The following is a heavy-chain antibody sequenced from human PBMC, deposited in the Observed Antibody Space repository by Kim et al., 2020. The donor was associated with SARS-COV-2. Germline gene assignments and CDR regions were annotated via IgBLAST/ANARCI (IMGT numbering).Heavy chain of an antibody. CDR2: IYHSGST. J-gene: IGHJ4*02. V-gene: IGHV4-4*02. CDR3: ANLKAAAGIDY. D-gene: IGHD6-13*01. CDR1: GGSISSSNW. Sequence: SETLSLTCAVSGGSISSSNWWSWVRQPPGKGLEWIGEIYHSGSTNYNPSLKSRVTISVDKSKNQFSLKLSSATAADTAVYYCANLKAAAGIDYWGQGTLVTVSS.